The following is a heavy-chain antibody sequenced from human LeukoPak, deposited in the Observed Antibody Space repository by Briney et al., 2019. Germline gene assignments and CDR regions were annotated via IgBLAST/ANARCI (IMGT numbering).Heavy chain of an antibody. J-gene: IGHJ3*02. V-gene: IGHV3-74*01. CDR3: ATGNGHPFDI. Sequence: PGGSLRLSCAASGFTFSSYWMHWVRQAPGKGLVWVSSIKSDGSSTSYADSVKGRLTISRDNARNTLYLQMNSLRTEDTAVYYCATGNGHPFDIWGQETMVTVSA. D-gene: IGHD3-10*01. CDR2: IKSDGSST. CDR1: GFTFSSYW.